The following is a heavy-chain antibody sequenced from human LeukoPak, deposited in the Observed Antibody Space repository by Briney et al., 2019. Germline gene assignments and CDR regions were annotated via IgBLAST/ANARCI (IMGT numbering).Heavy chain of an antibody. J-gene: IGHJ4*02. CDR3: ARASPVPPSDGGPVADF. V-gene: IGHV4-59*01. Sequence: SETLSLTCTVSGGSINSYYWSWIRQPPGKGLEWIAYISYSGSANYSPSLKSRVTVSVDTSKNQFSLNLRSVTAADTAVYYCARASPVPPSDGGPVADFWGQGTLVTVSS. CDR1: GGSINSYY. D-gene: IGHD3-10*01. CDR2: ISYSGSA.